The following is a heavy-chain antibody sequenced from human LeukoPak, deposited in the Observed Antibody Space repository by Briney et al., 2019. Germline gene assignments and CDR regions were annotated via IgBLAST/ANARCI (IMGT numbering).Heavy chain of an antibody. V-gene: IGHV4-38-2*02. CDR1: GYSISSGYY. Sequence: SETLSLTCTVSGYSISSGYYWGWIRQPPGKGLEWIGSIYHSGSTYYNPSLKSRVTISIDTSKNQFSLKLTSVTAADTAVYYCAGDYGGNSFDYWAQGTLVTVSS. CDR2: IYHSGST. J-gene: IGHJ4*02. D-gene: IGHD4-23*01. CDR3: AGDYGGNSFDY.